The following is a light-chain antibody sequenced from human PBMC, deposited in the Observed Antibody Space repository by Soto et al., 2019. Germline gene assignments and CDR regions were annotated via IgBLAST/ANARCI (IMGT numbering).Light chain of an antibody. CDR3: QQYYSTPYT. Sequence: DIVMTQSPDSLAVSLGERATINCKSSQSVLYSSNNKNYLAWYQQKPGQPPKLLIYWASTRESGVPDRFSGSASGTDFTLTISSLQAADVAVYYCQQYYSTPYTFGQGTKLEIK. CDR2: WAS. V-gene: IGKV4-1*01. J-gene: IGKJ2*01. CDR1: QSVLYSSNNKNY.